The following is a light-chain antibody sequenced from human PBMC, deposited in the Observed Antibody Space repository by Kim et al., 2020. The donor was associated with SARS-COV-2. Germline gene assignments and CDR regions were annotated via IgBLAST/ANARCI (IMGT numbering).Light chain of an antibody. CDR3: QQYNNWPLT. V-gene: IGKV3-15*01. Sequence: VSPGERATLGCRASQSVSSNLAWYQQKPGQAPRLLIYCASTRATGIPARFSGSGSGTEFTLTISSLQSEDFAVYYCQQYNNWPLTFGGGTKVDIK. J-gene: IGKJ4*01. CDR2: CAS. CDR1: QSVSSN.